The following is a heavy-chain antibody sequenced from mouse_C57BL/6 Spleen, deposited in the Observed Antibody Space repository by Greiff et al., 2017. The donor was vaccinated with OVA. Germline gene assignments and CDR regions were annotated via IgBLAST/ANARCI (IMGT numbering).Heavy chain of an antibody. Sequence: VQRVESGAELVRPGTSVKMSCKASGYTFTNYWIGWAKQRPGHGLEWIGDIYPGGGYTNYNEKFKGKATLTADKSSSTAYMQFSSLTSEDSAIYYCARKEPYYGSSDYGGQGTTLTVSS. V-gene: IGHV1-63*01. CDR1: GYTFTNYW. CDR3: ARKEPYYGSSDY. D-gene: IGHD1-1*01. CDR2: IYPGGGYT. J-gene: IGHJ2*01.